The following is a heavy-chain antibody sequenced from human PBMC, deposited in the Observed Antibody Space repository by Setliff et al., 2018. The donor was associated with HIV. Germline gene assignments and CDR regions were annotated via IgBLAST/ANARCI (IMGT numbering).Heavy chain of an antibody. D-gene: IGHD3-16*02. J-gene: IGHJ4*02. V-gene: IGHV3-23*01. CDR2: ISGSGGST. CDR1: GFTFSNYA. Sequence: PGGSLRLSCAASGFTFSNYALTWVRQAPGKGLEWASSISGSGGSTNYEDSVKGRFTISRDNSKNTRYLQMNSLRVEDTAVYYCARLGELSSFDYWGQGTLVTVSS. CDR3: ARLGELSSFDY.